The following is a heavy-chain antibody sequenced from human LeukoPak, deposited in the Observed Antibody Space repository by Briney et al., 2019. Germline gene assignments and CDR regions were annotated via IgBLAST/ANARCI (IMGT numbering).Heavy chain of an antibody. CDR1: GGSFSGYY. V-gene: IGHV4-34*01. J-gene: IGHJ4*02. CDR3: ARHVTTAHFDY. CDR2: INHSGST. Sequence: SETLSLTCAVYGGSFSGYYWSWIRQPPGKGLEWIGEINHSGSTNYNPSLKSRVTISVDTSKNQFSLKLSSVTAADTAVYYCARHVTTAHFDYWGQGTLVTVSS. D-gene: IGHD4-11*01.